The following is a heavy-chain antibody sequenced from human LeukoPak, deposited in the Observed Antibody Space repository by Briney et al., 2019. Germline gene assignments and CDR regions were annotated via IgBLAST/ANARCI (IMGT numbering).Heavy chain of an antibody. CDR3: TTDLNYYDSSGYYYARNY. CDR2: IKSKTDGGTT. V-gene: IGHV3-15*01. J-gene: IGHJ4*02. Sequence: KPGGSLRLSCAASGFTFSNAWMSWVRQAPGKGLEWVGRIKSKTDGGTTDYAAPVKGRFTISRDDSENTLYLQMNSLKTEDTAVYYCTTDLNYYDSSGYYYARNYWGQGTLVTVSS. CDR1: GFTFSNAW. D-gene: IGHD3-22*01.